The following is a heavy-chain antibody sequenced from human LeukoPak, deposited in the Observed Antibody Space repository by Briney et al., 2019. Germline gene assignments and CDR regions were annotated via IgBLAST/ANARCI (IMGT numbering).Heavy chain of an antibody. D-gene: IGHD2-8*01. CDR1: GGSISSSSYY. V-gene: IGHV4-39*01. CDR2: IYYSGST. Sequence: PSETLPLTCTVSGGSISSSSYYWGWIRQPPGKGLEWVGGIYYSGSTYYNPSLKSRVTISVDTSKNQFSLKLSSVTAADTAVYYCARLLIPVYASVYYYYYYYMDVWGKGTTVTVSS. J-gene: IGHJ6*03. CDR3: ARLLIPVYASVYYYYYYYMDV.